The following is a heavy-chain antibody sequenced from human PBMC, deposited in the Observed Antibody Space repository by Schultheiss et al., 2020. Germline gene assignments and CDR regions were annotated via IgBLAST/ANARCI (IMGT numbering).Heavy chain of an antibody. CDR2: IYYSGST. CDR1: GGSISSGDYY. V-gene: IGHV4-31*03. J-gene: IGHJ4*02. D-gene: IGHD6-19*01. CDR3: ARCHGWYYFDY. Sequence: SQTLSLTCTVSGGSISSGDYYWSWIRQHPGKGLEWIGYIYYSGSTYYNPSLKSRVTISVDTSKNQFSLKLSSVTAADTAVYYCARCHGWYYFDYWGQGTLVTVSS.